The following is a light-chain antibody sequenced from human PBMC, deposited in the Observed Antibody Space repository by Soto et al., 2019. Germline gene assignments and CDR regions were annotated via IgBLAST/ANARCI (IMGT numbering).Light chain of an antibody. J-gene: IGLJ3*02. V-gene: IGLV8-61*01. CDR2: STY. CDR3: VLYMGSGNWV. CDR1: SASFSTPYY. Sequence: QAVVTQEPSFSVSLEGPATLTFAWTSASFSTPYYPTWSQQTPGQAPRTLISSTYPRSPGVPDRFSGSIIGNKAALTLTGAQADDESDYYCVLYMGSGNWVFGGGTKVTVL.